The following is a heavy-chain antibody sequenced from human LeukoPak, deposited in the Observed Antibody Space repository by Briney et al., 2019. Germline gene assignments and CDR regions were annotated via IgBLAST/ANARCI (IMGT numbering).Heavy chain of an antibody. Sequence: ASVKVSCKASGYTFTSYGISWVRQAPGPGLEWMGWISAYNGNTNYAQKLQGRVTMTTDTSTSTAYMELRSLRSDDTAVYYCARDVGIAAAGLLCYWGQGTLVADCS. D-gene: IGHD6-13*01. CDR3: ARDVGIAAAGLLCY. CDR1: GYTFTSYG. CDR2: ISAYNGNT. J-gene: IGHJ4*02. V-gene: IGHV1-18*04.